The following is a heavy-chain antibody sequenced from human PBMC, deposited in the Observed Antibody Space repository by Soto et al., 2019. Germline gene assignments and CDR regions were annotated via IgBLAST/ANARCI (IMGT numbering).Heavy chain of an antibody. J-gene: IGHJ4*02. CDR1: GFTFSSYS. CDR3: ARDRFDYDILTPYFDY. CDR2: ISSSSSYI. V-gene: IGHV3-21*01. Sequence: GGSLRLSCAASGFTFSSYSMNWVRQAPGKGLEWVSSISSSSSYIYYADSVKGRFTISRDNAKNSLYLQMNSLRAEDTAVYYCARDRFDYDILTPYFDYWAREPWSPSPQ. D-gene: IGHD3-9*01.